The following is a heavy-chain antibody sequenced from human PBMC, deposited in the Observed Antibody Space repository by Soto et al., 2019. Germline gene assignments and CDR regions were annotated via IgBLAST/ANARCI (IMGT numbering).Heavy chain of an antibody. CDR1: GFTFGDSA. J-gene: IGHJ3*01. Sequence: GVLRLSCTASGFTFGDSAMSWFRQAQEWGLESVCYIKTKTDGETREYAASVIGRFTISRDDSKTIAYLQIISLKTEVTAVYYCSRLGPLSGGYLEAAFGVWGQGTMVTVSS. V-gene: IGHV3-49*03. D-gene: IGHD1-26*01. CDR3: SRLGPLSGGYLEAAFGV. CDR2: IKTKTDGETR.